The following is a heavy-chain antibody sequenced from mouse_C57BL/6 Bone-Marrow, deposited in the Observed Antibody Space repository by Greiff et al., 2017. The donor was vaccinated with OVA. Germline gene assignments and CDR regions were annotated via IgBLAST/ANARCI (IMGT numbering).Heavy chain of an antibody. D-gene: IGHD1-1*01. Sequence: VQLQQSGAELVRPGASVKLSCTASGFNIKDDYMHLVKQRPEPGLEWIGWIDPENGDTEYASKFQGKATITADTSSNTAYLQLSSLTSEDTAVYYCTTALLRFAYWGQGTLVTVSA. V-gene: IGHV14-4*01. CDR1: GFNIKDDY. CDR2: IDPENGDT. J-gene: IGHJ3*01. CDR3: TTALLRFAY.